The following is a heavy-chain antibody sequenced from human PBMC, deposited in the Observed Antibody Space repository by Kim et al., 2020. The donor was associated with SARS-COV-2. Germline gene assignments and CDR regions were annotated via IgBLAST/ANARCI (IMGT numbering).Heavy chain of an antibody. J-gene: IGHJ6*01. Sequence: GGSLRLSCAASGFTFDDYAMHWVRQAPGKGLEWVSGISWNSGSIGYADSVKGRFTISRDNAKNSLYLQMNSLRAEDTALYYCAKDLSSGTDYYYYGMDV. CDR1: GFTFDDYA. V-gene: IGHV3-9*01. CDR3: AKDLSSGTDYYYYGMDV. CDR2: ISWNSGSI. D-gene: IGHD6-19*01.